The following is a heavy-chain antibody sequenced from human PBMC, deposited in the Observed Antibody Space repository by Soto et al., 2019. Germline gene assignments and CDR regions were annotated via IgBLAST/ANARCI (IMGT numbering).Heavy chain of an antibody. Sequence: GASVKVSCKASGYTFTSYGISWVRQAPGQGLEWMGWISAYNGNTNYAQKLQGRVTMTTDTSTSTAYMELRSLRSDDTAVYYCARGDDFWSGYYVAYYYGMDVWGQGTTVTVSS. CDR1: GYTFTSYG. D-gene: IGHD3-3*01. J-gene: IGHJ6*02. CDR3: ARGDDFWSGYYVAYYYGMDV. V-gene: IGHV1-18*01. CDR2: ISAYNGNT.